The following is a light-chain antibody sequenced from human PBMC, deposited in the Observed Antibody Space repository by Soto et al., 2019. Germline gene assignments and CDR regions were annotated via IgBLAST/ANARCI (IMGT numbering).Light chain of an antibody. CDR1: QSVSGN. CDR3: QQRSNWPFT. J-gene: IGKJ5*01. V-gene: IGKV3-11*01. Sequence: EVVMTQSPATLSVSPGEGVTLSCRASQSVSGNLAWYQQKPGQAPRLLIYDASNRATGIPARFSGSGSGTDFTLTISSLEPEDFAVYYCQQRSNWPFTFGQGTRLEIK. CDR2: DAS.